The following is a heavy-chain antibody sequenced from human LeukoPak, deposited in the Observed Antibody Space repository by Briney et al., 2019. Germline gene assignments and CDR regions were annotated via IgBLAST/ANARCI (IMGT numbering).Heavy chain of an antibody. CDR3: ARAVNEKYGMDV. CDR2: IYSGGST. J-gene: IGHJ6*02. V-gene: IGHV3-53*01. CDR1: GFTFSAYG. Sequence: HPGGSLRLSCAASGFTFSAYGMHWVRQAPGKGLEWVSFIYSGGSTYYADSVKGRFTISRDNSKNTLYLQMNSLRAEDTAVYYCARAVNEKYGMDVWGQGTTVTVSS.